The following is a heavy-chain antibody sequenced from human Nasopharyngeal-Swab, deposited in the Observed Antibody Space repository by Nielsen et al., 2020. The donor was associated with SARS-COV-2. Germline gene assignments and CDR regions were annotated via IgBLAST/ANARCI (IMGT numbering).Heavy chain of an antibody. CDR3: ARGGSHWLPFDY. V-gene: IGHV1-18*01. J-gene: IGHJ4*02. D-gene: IGHD5-18*01. CDR1: GYLFINYP. Sequence: ASVKVSCKASGYLFINYPLHWVRQAPGQGLEWVGWISAYSGATNYAQNFQARVTMTTDTSTSTAYMEVWSLRSDDTAVYYCARGGSHWLPFDYWGQGTLLTVSS. CDR2: ISAYSGAT.